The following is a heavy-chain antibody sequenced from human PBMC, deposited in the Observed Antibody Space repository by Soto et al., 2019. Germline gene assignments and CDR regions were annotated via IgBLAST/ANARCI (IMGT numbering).Heavy chain of an antibody. CDR2: INPNSGGT. Sequence: VASVKVSCKASGYTFTGYYMHWVRQAPGQGLEWMGWINPNSGGTNYAQKFQGRVTMTRDTSISTAYMELSRLRSDDTAVYYCARGDGYNPGDHFEPDYWGQGTLVTVSS. D-gene: IGHD5-12*01. J-gene: IGHJ4*02. CDR3: ARGDGYNPGDHFEPDY. CDR1: GYTFTGYY. V-gene: IGHV1-2*02.